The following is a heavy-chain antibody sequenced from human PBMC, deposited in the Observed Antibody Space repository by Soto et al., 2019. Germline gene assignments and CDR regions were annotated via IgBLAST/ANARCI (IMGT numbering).Heavy chain of an antibody. J-gene: IGHJ6*02. CDR3: ARDGSGYLSRASPMDV. D-gene: IGHD3-22*01. Sequence: QVQLVQSGAEVKKPGSSVKVSGKASGDTFSSYAISWVRQAPGQGLEWMGGIIPIFGTANYAQKFQGRVTITADESTSTAYMELSSLRSEDTAVYYCARDGSGYLSRASPMDVWGQGTTVTVSS. V-gene: IGHV1-69*01. CDR2: IIPIFGTA. CDR1: GDTFSSYA.